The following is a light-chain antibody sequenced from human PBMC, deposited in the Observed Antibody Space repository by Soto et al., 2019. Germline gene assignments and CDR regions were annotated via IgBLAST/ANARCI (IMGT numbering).Light chain of an antibody. CDR1: QSISSY. Sequence: DIQMTQSPSTLSASVGDRVTITCRASQSISSYLAWYQQKPGKAPKLLIFDASNLASVVPSRFSGSESGTEFTLTISSLRPDDFATYYCQQYEGYSTLVTFGGGTKVELK. J-gene: IGKJ4*01. CDR3: QQYEGYSTLVT. CDR2: DAS. V-gene: IGKV1-5*01.